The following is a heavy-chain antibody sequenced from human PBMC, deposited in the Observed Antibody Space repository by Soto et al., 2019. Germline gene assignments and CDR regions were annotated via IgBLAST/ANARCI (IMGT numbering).Heavy chain of an antibody. D-gene: IGHD4-4*01. V-gene: IGHV3-30-3*01. CDR3: ARPLWRDDYNWGYFDL. CDR2: ISYDGSNK. CDR1: GFTFSSYA. Sequence: QVQLVESGGGVVQPGRSLRPSCAASGFTFSSYAMNWVRQAPGEGLEWVAVISYDGSNKYYADSVKGRFTISRDNSKNTLYLQMNSLRTEDTAVYYCARPLWRDDYNWGYFDLWGRGTLVTVSS. J-gene: IGHJ2*01.